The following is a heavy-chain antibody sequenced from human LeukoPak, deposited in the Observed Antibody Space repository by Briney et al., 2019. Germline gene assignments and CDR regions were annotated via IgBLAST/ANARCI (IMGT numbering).Heavy chain of an antibody. D-gene: IGHD3-22*01. Sequence: LRLSCAASGFTFSSYSMNWVRQHPGKGLEWIGYIYYSGSTYYNPSLKSRVTISVDTSKNQFSLKLSSVTAADTAVYYCARAITVNYYDSSGNAGGYFDYWGQGTLVTVSS. CDR3: ARAITVNYYDSSGNAGGYFDY. CDR2: IYYSGST. CDR1: GFTFSSYS. V-gene: IGHV4-31*02. J-gene: IGHJ4*02.